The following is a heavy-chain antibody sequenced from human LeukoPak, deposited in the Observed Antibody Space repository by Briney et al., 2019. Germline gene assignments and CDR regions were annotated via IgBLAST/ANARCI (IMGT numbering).Heavy chain of an antibody. V-gene: IGHV3-11*06. J-gene: IGHJ4*02. D-gene: IGHD5/OR15-5a*01. CDR2: ISSSSSYT. CDR3: ARPSSLSTVTVGY. Sequence: GGSLGLSCAASGFTFSDYYMSWIRQAPGKGLEWVSYISSSSSYTNYADSVKGRFTISRDNAKNSLYLQMNSLRAEDTAVYYCARPSSLSTVTVGYWGQGTLVTVSS. CDR1: GFTFSDYY.